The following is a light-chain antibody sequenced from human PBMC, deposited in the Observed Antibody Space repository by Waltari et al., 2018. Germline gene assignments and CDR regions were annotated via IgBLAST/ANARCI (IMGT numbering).Light chain of an antibody. CDR1: SDINVGTYK. CDR3: MILYNNAVV. CDR2: YKPDSGT. V-gene: IGLV5-45*01. J-gene: IGLJ3*02. Sequence: QAVLTQPASLSASPGASASLTCTLRSDINVGTYKIYWYQQRPGSPPQCLVKYKPDSGTQLGSGVPSRFSGSKDTSANAGILLISGLQSEDEADYYCMILYNNAVVCGGGTKVTVL.